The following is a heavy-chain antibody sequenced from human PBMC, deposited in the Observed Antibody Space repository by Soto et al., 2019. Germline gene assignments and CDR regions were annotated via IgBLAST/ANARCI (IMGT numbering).Heavy chain of an antibody. D-gene: IGHD5-18*01. J-gene: IGHJ4*02. Sequence: ASVKVSCKVSGYTLTELSMHWVRQAPGKGLEWMGCFDPEDGETIYAQKFQGRVTMTEDTSTDTAYMELSSLRSEDTAVYYCATFRGYSYGYHYFDYWGQGTLVTVSS. V-gene: IGHV1-24*01. CDR1: GYTLTELS. CDR2: FDPEDGET. CDR3: ATFRGYSYGYHYFDY.